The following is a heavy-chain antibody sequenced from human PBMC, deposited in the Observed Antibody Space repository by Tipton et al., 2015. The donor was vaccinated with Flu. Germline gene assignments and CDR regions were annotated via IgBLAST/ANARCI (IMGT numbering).Heavy chain of an antibody. J-gene: IGHJ4*02. V-gene: IGHV1-2*06. CDR3: ARVERRVVVVAATCAY. CDR1: GYTFTGYY. CDR2: INPSSGGT. Sequence: QLVQSGAEVKKLGASVKVSCKASGYTFTGYYMHWVRQAPGQGLEWMGRINPSSGGTNYAQKFQGRVTMTRDTSSSTAYMELSRLRSDDTAVYYCARVERRVVVVAATCAYWGQGTLVTVSS. D-gene: IGHD2-15*01.